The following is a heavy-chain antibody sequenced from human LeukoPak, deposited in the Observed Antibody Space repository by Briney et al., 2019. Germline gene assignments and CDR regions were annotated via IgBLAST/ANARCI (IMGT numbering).Heavy chain of an antibody. J-gene: IGHJ4*02. CDR1: GFTFSSYA. D-gene: IGHD5-18*01. CDR2: ITGSGATT. V-gene: IGHV3-23*01. CDR3: ARGATSEDTAIVTGY. Sequence: GGSLRLSCAASGFTFSSYAMSWVRQAPGRGLEWVSSITGSGATTYYADSVKDRFTVSRDNSKNTLYLQMNSLRAEDTAVYHCARGATSEDTAIVTGYWGQGTLVTVSS.